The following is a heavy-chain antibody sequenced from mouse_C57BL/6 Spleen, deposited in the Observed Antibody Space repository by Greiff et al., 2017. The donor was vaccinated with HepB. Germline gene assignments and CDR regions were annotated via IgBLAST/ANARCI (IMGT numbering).Heavy chain of an antibody. D-gene: IGHD4-1*01. Sequence: QVQLKESGPELVKPGASVKISCKASGYSFTSYYIHWVKQRPGQGLEWIGWIYPGSGNTKYNEKFKGKATLTADTSSSTAYMQLSSLTSEDSAVYYCAGTGRAWFAYWGQGTTLTVSS. V-gene: IGHV1-66*01. CDR2: IYPGSGNT. CDR3: AGTGRAWFAY. J-gene: IGHJ2*01. CDR1: GYSFTSYY.